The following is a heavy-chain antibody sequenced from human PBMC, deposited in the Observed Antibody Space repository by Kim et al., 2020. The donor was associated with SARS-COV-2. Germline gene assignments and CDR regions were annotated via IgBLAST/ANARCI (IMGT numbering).Heavy chain of an antibody. V-gene: IGHV3-7*01. CDR2: IKQDGSEK. D-gene: IGHD2-15*01. J-gene: IGHJ4*02. CDR1: GFTFSSYW. CDR3: ARGLGILTEIYYFDY. Sequence: GGSLRLSCAASGFTFSSYWMSWVRQAPGKGLEWVANIKQDGSEKYYVDSVKRRFTISRDNAKNSLYLQMNSLRAEDTAVYYCARGLGILTEIYYFDYWGQGTLINVSS.